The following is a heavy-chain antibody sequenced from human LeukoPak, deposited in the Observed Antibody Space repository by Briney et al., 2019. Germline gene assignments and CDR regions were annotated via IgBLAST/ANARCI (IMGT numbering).Heavy chain of an antibody. V-gene: IGHV4-34*01. Sequence: SETLSLTCAVYGGSFSGDYWIWIRQPPGKGLEWIGEISHSGSTNYNPSLKSRVMISVDTSKNQFSLKLSSVTAADTAVYYCARASHVPSRYQLLLRYWYFDPWGRGTLVTVSS. D-gene: IGHD2-2*01. CDR3: ARASHVPSRYQLLLRYWYFDP. J-gene: IGHJ2*01. CDR1: GGSFSGDY. CDR2: ISHSGST.